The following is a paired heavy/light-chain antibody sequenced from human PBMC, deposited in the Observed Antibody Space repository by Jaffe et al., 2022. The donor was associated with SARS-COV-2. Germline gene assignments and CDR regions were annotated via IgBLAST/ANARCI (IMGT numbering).Light chain of an antibody. CDR1: QSLNNY. V-gene: IGKV1-39*01. CDR2: AAS. CDR3: QQSLSGRT. J-gene: IGKJ1*01. Sequence: DIQMTQSPSSLSASVGDRVTITCRASQSLNNYLNWYQQKPGKAPKLLIYAASNLQSGVPSRFRGSGSGTDFTLTISGLQPDDFATYYCQQSLSGRTFGQGTKVDIK.
Heavy chain of an antibody. D-gene: IGHD1-1*01. J-gene: IGHJ4*02. V-gene: IGHV3-53*01. CDR3: ARVSVLTGTWDYFDY. CDR2: LYGSGST. Sequence: EVQLVESGGGLIQPGGSLRLSCAASGLTVSSNYMSWVRQAPGKGLEWVSILYGSGSTYYPDSVKGRFTVSRDNSKNTLFLQMNSLRIDDTAVYYCARVSVLTGTWDYFDYWGQGTLVTVSS. CDR1: GLTVSSNY.